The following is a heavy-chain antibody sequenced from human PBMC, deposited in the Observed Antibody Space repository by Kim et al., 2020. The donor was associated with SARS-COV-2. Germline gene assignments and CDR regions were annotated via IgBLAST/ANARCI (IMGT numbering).Heavy chain of an antibody. J-gene: IGHJ4*02. Sequence: GGSLRLSCAASGFSFSAYNMNWVRQAPGKGLEWISYISSSSSTIYYADSVKGRFTTSRDNAKNSLYLQMDSLRAEATAVYYCARHGPDYWGQGTLVTVSS. V-gene: IGHV3-48*04. CDR2: ISSSSSTI. CDR3: ARHGPDY. CDR1: GFSFSAYN.